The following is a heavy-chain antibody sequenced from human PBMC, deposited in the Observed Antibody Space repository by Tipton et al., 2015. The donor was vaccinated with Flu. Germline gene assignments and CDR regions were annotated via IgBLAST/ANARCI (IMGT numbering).Heavy chain of an antibody. J-gene: IGHJ3*02. Sequence: TLSLTCTVSGGSISSSSYYWGCIRQPPGKGLEWIGSIYYSGSTYYNPSLKSRVTISVDTSKNQFSLKLSSVTAADTAVYYCATLLFRSAFDIWGQGTMVTVSS. D-gene: IGHD2-21*02. CDR3: ATLLFRSAFDI. V-gene: IGHV4-39*07. CDR2: IYYSGST. CDR1: GGSISSSSYY.